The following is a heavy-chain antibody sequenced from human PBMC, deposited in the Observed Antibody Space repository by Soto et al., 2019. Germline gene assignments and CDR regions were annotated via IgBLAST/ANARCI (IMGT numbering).Heavy chain of an antibody. Sequence: LGESLKISWKGSGYSFTSYWIGWVRQMPGKGLEWMGIIYPGDSDTRYSPSFQGQVTISADKSISTAYLQWSSLKASDTAMYYCARLALLGYCSSTSCYGTEYYGMDVWGQGTTVTVSS. V-gene: IGHV5-51*01. CDR3: ARLALLGYCSSTSCYGTEYYGMDV. CDR1: GYSFTSYW. D-gene: IGHD2-2*01. J-gene: IGHJ6*02. CDR2: IYPGDSDT.